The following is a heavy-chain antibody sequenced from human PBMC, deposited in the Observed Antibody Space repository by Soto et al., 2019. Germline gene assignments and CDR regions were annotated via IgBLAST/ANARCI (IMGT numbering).Heavy chain of an antibody. CDR2: ISANGQGI. V-gene: IGHV3-23*01. Sequence: GGSLRLSCAASGFTFSNYGFHWVRQAPGKGLEWVSAISANGQGIYYADSVRGRFTISRDNSKNTVFLHMDSLRAEDTAVYYCAKDRDYPRDQFHYWGQGTLVTVSS. D-gene: IGHD2-2*01. CDR3: AKDRDYPRDQFHY. J-gene: IGHJ4*02. CDR1: GFTFSNYG.